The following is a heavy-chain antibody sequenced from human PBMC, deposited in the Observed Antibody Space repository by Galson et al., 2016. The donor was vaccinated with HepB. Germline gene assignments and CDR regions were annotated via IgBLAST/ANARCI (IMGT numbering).Heavy chain of an antibody. D-gene: IGHD1-26*01. V-gene: IGHV3-13*04. CDR2: IHTAGDT. CDR1: GFTFSKYD. J-gene: IGHJ2*01. Sequence: SLRLSCAASGFTFSKYDMHWVRQVRGKGLEWVSTIHTAGDTYYRGSVKGRFTISRENAKKSLYLQMNGLRAGDTAVYYCARGDDYYSGMDVWGRGTLVTVSS. CDR3: ARGDDYYSGMDV.